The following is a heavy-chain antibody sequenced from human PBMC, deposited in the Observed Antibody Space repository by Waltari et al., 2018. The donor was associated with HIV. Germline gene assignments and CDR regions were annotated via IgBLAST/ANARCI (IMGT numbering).Heavy chain of an antibody. CDR2: IYYSGST. D-gene: IGHD2-2*01. CDR1: GGSISSSSYY. Sequence: QLQLQESGPGLVKPSETLSLTCTVSGGSISSSSYYWGWIRQPPGKGLEWIGSIYYSGSTYYNPSLKSRVTISVDTSKNQFSLKLSSVTAADTAVYYCARQLHIVVVPAAYDYWGQGTLVTVSS. V-gene: IGHV4-39*01. J-gene: IGHJ4*02. CDR3: ARQLHIVVVPAAYDY.